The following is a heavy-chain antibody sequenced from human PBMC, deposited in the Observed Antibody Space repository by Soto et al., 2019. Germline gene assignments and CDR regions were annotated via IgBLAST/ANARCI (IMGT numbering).Heavy chain of an antibody. J-gene: IGHJ4*02. CDR1: GYTFTGYY. V-gene: IGHV1-2*02. Sequence: ASVKVSCKASGYTFTGYYMHWVRQAPGQGLEWMGWINPNSGGTNYAQKFQGRVTMTRDTSISTVYMELRRLRSDDTAVYYCARGLGDHRYSRSDYWGQGTLVTVSS. D-gene: IGHD1-26*01. CDR3: ARGLGDHRYSRSDY. CDR2: INPNSGGT.